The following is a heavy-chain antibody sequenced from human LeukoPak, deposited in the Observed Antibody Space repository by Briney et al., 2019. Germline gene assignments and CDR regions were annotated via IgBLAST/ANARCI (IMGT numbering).Heavy chain of an antibody. Sequence: SETLSLTCTVSGGSISNSYWSWIRQPPGKGLEWIGSIYHSGSTHYNPSLKSRVTISVDTSKNQFSLKLSSVTAADTAVYYCARDLGSGSYYNDYWGQGTLVTVSS. CDR2: IYHSGST. CDR3: ARDLGSGSYYNDY. CDR1: GGSISNSY. V-gene: IGHV4-59*12. D-gene: IGHD3-10*01. J-gene: IGHJ4*02.